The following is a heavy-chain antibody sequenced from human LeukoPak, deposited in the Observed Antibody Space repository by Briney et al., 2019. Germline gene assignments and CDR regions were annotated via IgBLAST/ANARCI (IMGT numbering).Heavy chain of an antibody. CDR2: ISWDGGST. V-gene: IGHV3-43D*04. Sequence: GGSLRLSCAASGFTFDGYAMHWVRQAPGKGLEWVSLISWDGGSTYYADSVKGRFTISRDNSKNSLYLQMNSLRAEDTALYYCAKNHDSSGYYYVGYYYYYMDVWGKGTAVTVSS. J-gene: IGHJ6*03. CDR3: AKNHDSSGYYYVGYYYYYMDV. D-gene: IGHD3-22*01. CDR1: GFTFDGYA.